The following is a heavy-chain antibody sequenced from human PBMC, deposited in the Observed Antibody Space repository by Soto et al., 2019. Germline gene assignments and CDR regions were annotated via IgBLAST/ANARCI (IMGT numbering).Heavy chain of an antibody. V-gene: IGHV3-33*01. Sequence: QVQLVESGGGVVQPGRSLRLSCVGTGFSISTYGMHWVRQAPGEGLEWLAMIWNDGSKKYYAASVKDRFTISRDNTKNPLYMQMTHLRDDDSAGYYCATELHDMLAFDIWGQGTILTVSS. CDR3: ATELHDMLAFDI. CDR2: IWNDGSKK. D-gene: IGHD1-1*01. CDR1: GFSISTYG. J-gene: IGHJ3*02.